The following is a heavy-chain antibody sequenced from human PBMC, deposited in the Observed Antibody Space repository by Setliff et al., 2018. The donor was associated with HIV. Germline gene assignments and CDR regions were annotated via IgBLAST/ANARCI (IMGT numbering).Heavy chain of an antibody. CDR1: GYSISSGYY. J-gene: IGHJ4*02. Sequence: SETLSLTCTVSGYSISSGYYWGWIRQPPGKGLEWIGSIYHSGSTYYNPSLKSRVTISVDTSKNQFSLKLSSVTAPDTAVYYCARTPEPIGIVGARGIDYWGQGTLVTVSS. CDR2: IYHSGST. CDR3: ARTPEPIGIVGARGIDY. V-gene: IGHV4-38-2*02. D-gene: IGHD1-26*01.